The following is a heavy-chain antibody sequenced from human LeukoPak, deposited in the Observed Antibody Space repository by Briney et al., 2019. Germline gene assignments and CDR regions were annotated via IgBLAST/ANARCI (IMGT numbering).Heavy chain of an antibody. Sequence: PSETLSLTCAVYGGSFSGYYWSWICQPPGKGLEWIGEINHSGSTNYNPSLKSRVTISVDTSKNQFSLKLSSVTAADTAVYYCARRKSYYYDSSGYQFDYWGQGTLVTVSS. CDR3: ARRKSYYYDSSGYQFDY. D-gene: IGHD3-22*01. V-gene: IGHV4-34*01. CDR2: INHSGST. J-gene: IGHJ4*02. CDR1: GGSFSGYY.